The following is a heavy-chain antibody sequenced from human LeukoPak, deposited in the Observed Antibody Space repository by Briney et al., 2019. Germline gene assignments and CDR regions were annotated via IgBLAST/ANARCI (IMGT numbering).Heavy chain of an antibody. CDR3: AKEPSGNYYMDV. CDR1: GFTFENYA. CDR2: ISWDSRSK. J-gene: IGHJ6*03. Sequence: GGSLRLSCAASGFTFENYAMHWVRQAPGTGLELVSGISWDSRSKTYADSVKGRFTISRDNAKNSRYLQMNRLRGEETVLYYCAKEPSGNYYMDVWGKGTTVTVSS. V-gene: IGHV3-9*01.